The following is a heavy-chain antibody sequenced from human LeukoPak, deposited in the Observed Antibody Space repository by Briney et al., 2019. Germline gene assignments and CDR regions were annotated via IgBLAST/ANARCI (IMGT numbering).Heavy chain of an antibody. CDR1: GFTFTSYS. Sequence: GTLSLSCAVSGFTFTSYSMNWGRQAPRTGLEWVSYIRSRPSTRYYAASVKGRSTISRDYAKHSLQLQMNRLRAEDTVIYYGVRDHHWGFDSWGKGTPVTVSS. J-gene: IGHJ4*02. V-gene: IGHV3-48*01. CDR2: IRSRPSTR. D-gene: IGHD7-27*01. CDR3: VRDHHWGFDS.